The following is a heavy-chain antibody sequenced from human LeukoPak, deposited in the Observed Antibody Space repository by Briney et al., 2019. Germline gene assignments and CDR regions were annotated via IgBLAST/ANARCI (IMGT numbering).Heavy chain of an antibody. CDR3: ARSRFRTYFDY. V-gene: IGHV4-34*01. CDR1: GGSFSGYY. Sequence: SETLSLTCAVYGGSFSGYYWSWIRQPPGKGLEWIGEINRSGSTNYNPSLKSRVTISEDTSKNQFSLRLSSVTAADTAVYYCARSRFRTYFDYWGQGTLVSVSS. CDR2: INRSGST. D-gene: IGHD1-14*01. J-gene: IGHJ4*02.